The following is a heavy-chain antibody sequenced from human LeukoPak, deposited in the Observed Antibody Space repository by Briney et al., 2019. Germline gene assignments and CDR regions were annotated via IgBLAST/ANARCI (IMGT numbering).Heavy chain of an antibody. CDR3: ARATPDDYAPYTDAFDI. D-gene: IGHD2-2*01. V-gene: IGHV1-2*06. CDR2: INPNSGGT. J-gene: IGHJ3*02. Sequence: GASVKVSCKASGYTFTGYYMHWVRQAPAQGLEWMGRINPNSGGTHYPQKFQGRVTMTRHTSISTAYMELGRLRSDDMAVYYCARATPDDYAPYTDAFDIWGQGTMVTVSS. CDR1: GYTFTGYY.